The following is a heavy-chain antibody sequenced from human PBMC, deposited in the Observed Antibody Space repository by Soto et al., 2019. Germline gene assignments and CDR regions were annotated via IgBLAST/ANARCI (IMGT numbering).Heavy chain of an antibody. Sequence: QLQLQESGSGLVKPSQTLSLTCAVSGGSISSGGYSWSWIRQPPGKGLEWIGYIYHSGSTYYNPSLNSRVTISVDRSQNQFSLKLSSVTAAATAVYYCAAGGGLPRYYWGQGTLVTASS. D-gene: IGHD5-12*01. CDR1: GGSISSGGYS. V-gene: IGHV4-30-2*01. CDR2: IYHSGST. CDR3: AAGGGLPRYY. J-gene: IGHJ4*02.